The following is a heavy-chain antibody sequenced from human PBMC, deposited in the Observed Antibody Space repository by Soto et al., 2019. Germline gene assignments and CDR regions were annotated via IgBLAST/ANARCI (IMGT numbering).Heavy chain of an antibody. D-gene: IGHD7-27*01. V-gene: IGHV1-2*04. J-gene: IGHJ5*02. CDR3: ARSGDPEGPRNWFDP. Sequence: ASVKVSCKASGYTFTGYYMHWVRQAPGQGLEWMGWINPNSGGTNYAQKFQGWVTMTRDTSISTAYMELSRLRSDDTAVYYCARSGDPEGPRNWFDPWGQGTLVTVSS. CDR2: INPNSGGT. CDR1: GYTFTGYY.